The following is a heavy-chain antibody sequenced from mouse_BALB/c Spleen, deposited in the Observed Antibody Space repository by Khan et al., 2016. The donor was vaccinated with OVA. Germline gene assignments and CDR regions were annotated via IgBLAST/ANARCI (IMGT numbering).Heavy chain of an antibody. V-gene: IGHV1S56*01. CDR1: DYTFTSYY. CDR3: ARGGYGAVTY. D-gene: IGHD2-2*01. CDR2: IYPGNINN. Sequence: QVQLQQSGPELVKPGASVRISCKASDYTFTSYYIHWVKQRLGQGLEWIGWIYPGNINNNYTERYKGKATLTADKSSSTAYTHSSSPTLEDSAVYFFARGGYGAVTYWGQGTLVTVSA. J-gene: IGHJ3*01.